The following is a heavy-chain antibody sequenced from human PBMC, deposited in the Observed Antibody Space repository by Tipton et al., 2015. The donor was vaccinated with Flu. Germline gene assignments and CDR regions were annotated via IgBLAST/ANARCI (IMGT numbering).Heavy chain of an antibody. D-gene: IGHD2/OR15-2a*01. CDR2: IDIHSRSI. J-gene: IGHJ3*01. Sequence: SGITLSTFAMSWVRQAPGKGLEWVSKIDIHSRSIDYADSVRGRFTISRDSAKRSVYLQMNSLRVEDTAVYYCARDPFLGTGDAFDVWGRGTMVTVSS. V-gene: IGHV3-48*04. CDR1: GITLSTFA. CDR3: ARDPFLGTGDAFDV.